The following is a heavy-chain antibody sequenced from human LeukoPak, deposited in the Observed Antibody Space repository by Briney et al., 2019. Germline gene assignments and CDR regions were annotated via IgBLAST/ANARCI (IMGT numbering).Heavy chain of an antibody. CDR3: ARAEWFGELYGPLDS. CDR1: GGSFSGYY. D-gene: IGHD3-10*01. V-gene: IGHV4-34*01. Sequence: PSETLSLTCAVYGGSFSGYYWSWIRQPPGKGLEWIGGINHSGSSNQNPSLKTRVTISVDTSKNQFSLKLTSVTAADTAVYYCARAEWFGELYGPLDSWGQGTLVTVSS. J-gene: IGHJ4*02. CDR2: INHSGSS.